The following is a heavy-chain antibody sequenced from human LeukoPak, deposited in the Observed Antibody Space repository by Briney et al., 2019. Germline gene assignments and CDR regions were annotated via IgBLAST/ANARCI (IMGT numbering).Heavy chain of an antibody. D-gene: IGHD1-26*01. CDR2: ISGGGGST. J-gene: IGHJ4*02. CDR3: AKGGKWDVTPFDY. CDR1: GFVLENHA. Sequence: GGSLRLSCVASGFVLENHAMSWIRQAPGKGLEWVSTISGGGGSTYYAASVKGRFTISRANSKNTLYLQVNSLRAEDTAVYYCAKGGKWDVTPFDYWGQGTLVTVSS. V-gene: IGHV3-23*01.